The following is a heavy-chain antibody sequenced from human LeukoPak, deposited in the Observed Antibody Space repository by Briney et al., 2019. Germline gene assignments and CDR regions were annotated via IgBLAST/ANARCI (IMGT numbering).Heavy chain of an antibody. J-gene: IGHJ4*02. CDR2: INPNSGGT. CDR3: AREWGGGSYYPYQGYFDY. Sequence: ASVKVSCKASGYIFTGYYMHWVRQAPGQGLEWMGWINPNSGGTNYAQKFQGRVTMTRDTSISTAYMELSRLRSDDTAVYYCAREWGGGSYYPYQGYFDYWGQGTLVTVSS. CDR1: GYIFTGYY. D-gene: IGHD1-26*01. V-gene: IGHV1-2*02.